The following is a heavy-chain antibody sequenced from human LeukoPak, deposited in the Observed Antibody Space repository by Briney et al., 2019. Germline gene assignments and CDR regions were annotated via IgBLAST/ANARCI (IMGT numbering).Heavy chain of an antibody. CDR2: ISGSGGST. Sequence: SGGSLRLSCAASGFTFSSYAMSWVRQAPGKGLEWVSAISGSGGSTYYADSVKGRFTISRDNSKNTLYLQMNSLRAEDTAVYYCAKDRAVTMIVSIYDYWGQGTLVTVSS. V-gene: IGHV3-23*01. J-gene: IGHJ4*02. D-gene: IGHD3-22*01. CDR1: GFTFSSYA. CDR3: AKDRAVTMIVSIYDY.